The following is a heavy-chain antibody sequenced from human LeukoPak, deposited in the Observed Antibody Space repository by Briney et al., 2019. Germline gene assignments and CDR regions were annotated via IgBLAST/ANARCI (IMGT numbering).Heavy chain of an antibody. D-gene: IGHD6-6*01. CDR2: IYPGDSNI. V-gene: IGHV5-51*01. Sequence: PGESLKISCKSSGDIFSSYWIGWVRQVPGKGLEWTGIIYPGDSNIKYSPSFEGQVTISTDESINTVYLQWSSLKASDTAMYYCARHAEGEFEYSSSSYVWYYYNMDVWGKGTTVTVSS. CDR3: ARHAEGEFEYSSSSYVWYYYNMDV. CDR1: GDIFSSYW. J-gene: IGHJ6*03.